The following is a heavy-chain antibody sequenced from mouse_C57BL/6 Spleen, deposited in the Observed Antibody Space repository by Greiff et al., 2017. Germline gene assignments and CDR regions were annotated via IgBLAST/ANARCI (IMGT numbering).Heavy chain of an antibody. CDR1: GYTFTDYE. CDR2: IDPETGGT. V-gene: IGHV1-15*01. CDR3: THVAWFAY. Sequence: VKLMESGAELVRPGASVTLSCKASGYTFTDYEMHWVKQTPVHGLEWIGAIDPETGGTAYNQKFKGKAILTADKSSSTAYMELRSLTSEDSAVYYCTHVAWFAYWGQGTLVTVSA. J-gene: IGHJ3*01.